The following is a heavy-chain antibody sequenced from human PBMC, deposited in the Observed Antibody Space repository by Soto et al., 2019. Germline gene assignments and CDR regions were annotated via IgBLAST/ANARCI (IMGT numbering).Heavy chain of an antibody. V-gene: IGHV6-1*01. J-gene: IGHJ3*02. CDR3: SKGSVFGVVISTDAFDI. CDR1: GDSVSSNSAA. Sequence: SQTLSLTCAVSGDSVSSNSAAWNWIRQSPSRGLEWLGRTYYRSKWYNDYAVSVKSRITINPDTSKNQFSLQLNSVTPEDTAVYYWSKGSVFGVVISTDAFDIWGQGTMVTVSS. D-gene: IGHD3-3*01. CDR2: TYYRSKWYN.